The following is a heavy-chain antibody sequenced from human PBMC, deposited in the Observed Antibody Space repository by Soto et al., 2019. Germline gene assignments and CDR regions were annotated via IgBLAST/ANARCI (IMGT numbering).Heavy chain of an antibody. J-gene: IGHJ5*01. V-gene: IGHV4-61*08. CDR3: ARIPVDTYRTYWFDP. CDR2: IDYSGNT. CDR1: GGSVTSGDYY. D-gene: IGHD5-12*01. Sequence: SETLSLTCTVSGGSVTSGDYYWSWIPKPPGKGLEWIGYIDYSGNTNYSPSLKSRVAISLDTSHNQFSLKLSSVTAAETAVYFCARIPVDTYRTYWFDPWGQGTLVTVSS.